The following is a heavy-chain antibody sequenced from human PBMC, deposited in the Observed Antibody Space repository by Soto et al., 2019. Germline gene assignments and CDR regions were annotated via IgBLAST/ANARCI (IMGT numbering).Heavy chain of an antibody. V-gene: IGHV5-10-1*01. D-gene: IGHD6-13*01. CDR1: GYSFTSYW. Sequence: PGESLKISCKGSGYSFTSYWISWVRQMPGKGLEWMGMIDPSDSYTNYSPSFQGHVTISADKSISTAYLQWSSLKASDTAMYYCARLIAAGSGSNYYYYNMDVWGQGTTVTVSS. J-gene: IGHJ6*02. CDR2: IDPSDSYT. CDR3: ARLIAAGSGSNYYYYNMDV.